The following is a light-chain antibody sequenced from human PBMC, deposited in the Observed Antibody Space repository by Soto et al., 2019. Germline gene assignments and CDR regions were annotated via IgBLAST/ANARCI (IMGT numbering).Light chain of an antibody. V-gene: IGKV3D-15*01. CDR2: GAS. Sequence: EIVMTQSPATLSVSPGERATLSCRASQSVSSYLAWYQQRPGQAPRLLIYGASGRATGIPDRFSGSGSGTEFTLTISSLQSEDFAVYYCQQYIRWPLTFGGGTKVDI. CDR1: QSVSSY. CDR3: QQYIRWPLT. J-gene: IGKJ4*01.